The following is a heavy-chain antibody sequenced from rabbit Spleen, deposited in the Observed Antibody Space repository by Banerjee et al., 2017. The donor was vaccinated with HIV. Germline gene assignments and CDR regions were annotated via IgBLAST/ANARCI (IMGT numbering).Heavy chain of an antibody. J-gene: IGHJ6*01. CDR3: ARDSGSSFSSYGMDL. CDR1: GFSFSSRYY. Sequence: QEQLVESGGGLVQPGGSLKLSCKASGFSFSSRYYICWVRQAPGKGLEWISCIAGSSSGFTYSATWAKGRFTISKTSSTTMTLQMTSLTAADTATYFCARDSGSSFSSYGMDLWGQGTLVTVS. V-gene: IGHV1S45*01. D-gene: IGHD8-1*01. CDR2: IAGSSSGFT.